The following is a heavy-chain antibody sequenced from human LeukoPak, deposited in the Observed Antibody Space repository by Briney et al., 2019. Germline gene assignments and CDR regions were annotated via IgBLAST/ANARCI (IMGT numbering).Heavy chain of an antibody. D-gene: IGHD2-15*01. V-gene: IGHV3-23*01. J-gene: IGHJ4*02. CDR3: ARVEEGYCSGGSCYAGHH. Sequence: GGSLRLSCAASGFTFSSYAMSWVRQAPGKGLEWVSAISGSGGSTYYADSVKGRFTVSRDNAQNSLYLQMNSLRVEDTAVYYCARVEEGYCSGGSCYAGHHWGQGTLVTVSS. CDR1: GFTFSSYA. CDR2: ISGSGGST.